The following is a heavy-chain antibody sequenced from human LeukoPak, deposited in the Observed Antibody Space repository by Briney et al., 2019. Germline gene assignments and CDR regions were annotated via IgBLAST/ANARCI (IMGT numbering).Heavy chain of an antibody. CDR2: IYYSGRT. Sequence: KPSETLSLTCTVSGGSISSYYWSWIRKPPGEGLVWIGYIYYSGRTNYNPSLKSRVTISVDTSKNQFSLKLSSVTAADTAVYYCARSYYDFWSGYLHYFDYWGQGTLVTVSS. CDR3: ARSYYDFWSGYLHYFDY. V-gene: IGHV4-59*01. J-gene: IGHJ4*02. CDR1: GGSISSYY. D-gene: IGHD3-3*01.